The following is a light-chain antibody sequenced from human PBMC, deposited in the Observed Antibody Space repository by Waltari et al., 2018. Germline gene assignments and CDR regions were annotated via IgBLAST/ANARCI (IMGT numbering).Light chain of an antibody. CDR2: GVN. CDR1: GSNIGAGYD. CDR3: QSYDTILSVV. Sequence: QSVLTQPPSVSGAPGQRVTISCSGSGSNIGAGYDVPWYRQLPGKAPTLLIYGVNTRPPGVSDRFSGSQFDTSASLAIAGLQADDEADYYCQSYDTILSVVFGGGTKLTVL. V-gene: IGLV1-40*01. J-gene: IGLJ2*01.